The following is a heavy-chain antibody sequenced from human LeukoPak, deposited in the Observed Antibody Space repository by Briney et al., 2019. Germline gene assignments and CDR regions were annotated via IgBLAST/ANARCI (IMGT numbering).Heavy chain of an antibody. CDR2: ISGSGGYT. J-gene: IGHJ4*02. CDR3: AKDGAIAMAGTLDY. V-gene: IGHV3-23*01. Sequence: GGSLRLSCAASGFTFSSYDMSWVRQAPGKGLEWVSAISGSGGYTYYADSVKGRFTISRDNSKHTLFLQMNSLRAEDTAVYYCAKDGAIAMAGTLDYWGQGTLVTVSS. CDR1: GFTFSSYD. D-gene: IGHD6-19*01.